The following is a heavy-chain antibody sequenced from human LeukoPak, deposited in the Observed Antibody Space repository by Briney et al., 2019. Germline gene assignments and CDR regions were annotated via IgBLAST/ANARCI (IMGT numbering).Heavy chain of an antibody. CDR2: IYYSGTT. J-gene: IGHJ4*02. CDR3: ARLKFDVLTGYYEALDY. V-gene: IGHV4-59*08. Sequence: SETLSLTCTVSGDSLINFYWSWIRQRPGKGLEWIGYIYYSGTTNYNPSLKSRVTMSVDTSKNQFSLKLRSVTAADTAVYYCARLKFDVLTGYYEALDYWGQGTLVTVSS. D-gene: IGHD3-9*01. CDR1: GDSLINFY.